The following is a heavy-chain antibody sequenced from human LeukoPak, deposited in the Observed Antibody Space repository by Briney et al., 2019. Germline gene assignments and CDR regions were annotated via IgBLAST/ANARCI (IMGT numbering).Heavy chain of an antibody. V-gene: IGHV3-66*04. Sequence: GGSLRLSCAASGFTVGYNYMTWVRQAPGKGLEWVPAIYNSGSTYYADSVKGRFTISRDNSKNTMYLQMNSLKGEDTAVYYCARRSNPPGRIDHWGQGTLVTVSS. J-gene: IGHJ4*02. CDR2: IYNSGST. D-gene: IGHD1-14*01. CDR1: GFTVGYNY. CDR3: ARRSNPPGRIDH.